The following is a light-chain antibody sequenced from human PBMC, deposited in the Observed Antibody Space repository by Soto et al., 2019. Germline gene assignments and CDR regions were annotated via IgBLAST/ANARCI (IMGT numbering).Light chain of an antibody. V-gene: IGKV3-15*01. CDR1: QSVGGN. Sequence: EIVVTQSPGILSVSPGDRATLSCRASQSVGGNLAWYQQKPGQAPTLLIYAASTRATGLPARFSGSGSGTDFTLTSSSLRSEDFAVYYCQEYSKWPLFTFGPGTRVDIK. J-gene: IGKJ3*01. CDR2: AAS. CDR3: QEYSKWPLFT.